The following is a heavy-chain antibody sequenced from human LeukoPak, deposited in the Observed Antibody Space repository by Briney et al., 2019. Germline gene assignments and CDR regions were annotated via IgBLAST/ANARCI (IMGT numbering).Heavy chain of an antibody. V-gene: IGHV3-7*01. Sequence: PGGSLRLSCAASGFTFSGYWMSWARQTPGKGLEWVANIKQDGSQKNYVDSVRGRFTISRDNAKNSVYLQMNSLRAEDTAVYYCARAIGKSEGYWGQGTLVTVSS. J-gene: IGHJ4*02. CDR1: GFTFSGYW. CDR3: ARAIGKSEGY. CDR2: IKQDGSQK. D-gene: IGHD4-23*01.